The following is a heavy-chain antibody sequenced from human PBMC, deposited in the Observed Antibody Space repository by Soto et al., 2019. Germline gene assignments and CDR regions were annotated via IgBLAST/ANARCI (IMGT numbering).Heavy chain of an antibody. Sequence: ASVKVSCKASGYTFTSYGVNWVRQAPGQGLEWMGWISANNGNTHYAQKLQGRVTMTTDTSTSTAYMELRSLRSDDTAVYYCARVQSGYDFAYWGQGTLVTVSS. CDR3: ARVQSGYDFAY. D-gene: IGHD5-12*01. V-gene: IGHV1-18*01. J-gene: IGHJ4*02. CDR1: GYTFTSYG. CDR2: ISANNGNT.